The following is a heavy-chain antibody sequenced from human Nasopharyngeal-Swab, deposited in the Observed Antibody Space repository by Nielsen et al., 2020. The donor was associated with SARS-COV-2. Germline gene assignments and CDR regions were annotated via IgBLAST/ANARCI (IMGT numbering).Heavy chain of an antibody. Sequence: GESLKISCAASGFTFSSYEMNWVRQAPGKGLEWVSYISSSGSTIYYADSVKGRFTISRDNAKNSLYLQMNSLRAEDTAVYYCARATPTYYDFWSGFDYWGQGTLVTVSS. CDR3: ARATPTYYDFWSGFDY. D-gene: IGHD3-3*01. V-gene: IGHV3-48*03. J-gene: IGHJ4*02. CDR2: ISSSGSTI. CDR1: GFTFSSYE.